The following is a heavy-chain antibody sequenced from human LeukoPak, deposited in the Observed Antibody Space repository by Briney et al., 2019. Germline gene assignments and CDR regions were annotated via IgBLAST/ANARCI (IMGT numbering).Heavy chain of an antibody. V-gene: IGHV4-31*03. CDR2: IYYSGST. CDR1: GGSISSGGYY. J-gene: IGHJ4*02. Sequence: SQTLSLTCTVSGGSISSGGYYWSWIRQHPGKGLEWIGYIYYSGSTYYNPSLKSRVTISVDTSKNQFSLKLSSVTAADTAVYYCARGIPSGSYKYYFDYWGQGTLVTVSS. CDR3: ARGIPSGSYKYYFDY. D-gene: IGHD1-26*01.